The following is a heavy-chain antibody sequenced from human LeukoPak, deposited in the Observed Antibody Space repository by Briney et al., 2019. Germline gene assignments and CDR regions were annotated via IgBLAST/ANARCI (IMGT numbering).Heavy chain of an antibody. J-gene: IGHJ4*02. CDR2: ISGSGGST. Sequence: GGSLRLSCAASGFTFSSYAMSWVCQAPGKGLEWVSAISGSGGSTYYADSVKGRFTISRDNSKNTLYLQMNSLRAEDTAVYYCAKDPYCGGDCYYFDYWGQGTLVTVSS. V-gene: IGHV3-23*01. CDR3: AKDPYCGGDCYYFDY. CDR1: GFTFSSYA. D-gene: IGHD2-21*02.